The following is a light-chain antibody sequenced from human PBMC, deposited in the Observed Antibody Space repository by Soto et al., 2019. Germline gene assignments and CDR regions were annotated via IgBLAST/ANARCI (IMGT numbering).Light chain of an antibody. CDR3: QQYSDWPLS. CDR1: QSVRSNF. Sequence: EIVLTQSPGTLSLSPGERATLSCRASQSVRSNFLAWYQQKPGQAPRLLIYGASNRATGIPDRFSGTESGTEFTLTISSLQSEDSAVYYCQQYSDWPLSFGQGTKVDIK. CDR2: GAS. J-gene: IGKJ1*01. V-gene: IGKV3-20*01.